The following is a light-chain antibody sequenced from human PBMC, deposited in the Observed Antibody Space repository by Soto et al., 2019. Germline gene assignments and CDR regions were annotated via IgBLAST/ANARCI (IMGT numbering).Light chain of an antibody. Sequence: DIQMTQAPSTLSASVGDRVTMTCRASQSISSWLAWYQQKPGQAPKLLIYDASSLESGVPSRFSGSGSGTEFTLTISSLQPDDFATYYCQQYNSYSWTFGQGTKVDIK. CDR1: QSISSW. V-gene: IGKV1-5*01. CDR2: DAS. CDR3: QQYNSYSWT. J-gene: IGKJ1*01.